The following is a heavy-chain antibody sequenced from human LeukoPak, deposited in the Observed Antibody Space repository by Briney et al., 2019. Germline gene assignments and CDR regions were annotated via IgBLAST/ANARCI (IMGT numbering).Heavy chain of an antibody. V-gene: IGHV3-21*01. CDR3: ARARAAAGNYGMDV. Sequence: GGSLRLSCAASGFTFSSYSMNWVRQAPGKGLEWASSISSSSSYIYYADSVKGRFTISRDNAKNSLYLQMNSLRAEDTAVYYCARARAAAGNYGMDVWGQGTTVTVSS. J-gene: IGHJ6*02. CDR2: ISSSSSYI. CDR1: GFTFSSYS. D-gene: IGHD6-13*01.